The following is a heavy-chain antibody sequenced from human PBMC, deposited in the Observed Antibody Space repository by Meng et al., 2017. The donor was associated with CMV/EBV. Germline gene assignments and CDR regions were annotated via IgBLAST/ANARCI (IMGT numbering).Heavy chain of an antibody. Sequence: SLKISCAASGFTFDDYAMHWVRQAPGKGLEWVSGISWNSGSIGYADSVKGRFTISRDNAKNSLYLQMNRLRAEDTALYYCAKDAESSSWYMYYGVDVWGQGTTVTVSS. CDR3: AKDAESSSWYMYYGVDV. V-gene: IGHV3-9*01. CDR1: GFTFDDYA. CDR2: ISWNSGSI. D-gene: IGHD6-13*01. J-gene: IGHJ6*01.